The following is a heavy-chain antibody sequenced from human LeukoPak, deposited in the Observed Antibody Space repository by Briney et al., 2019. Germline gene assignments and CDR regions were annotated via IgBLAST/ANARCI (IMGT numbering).Heavy chain of an antibody. J-gene: IGHJ3*02. CDR1: GGTFSSYA. V-gene: IGHV1-69*01. CDR2: IIPIFGTA. Sequence: SVKVSCKASGGTFSSYAISWVRQAPGQGLEWMGGIIPIFGTANYAQKFQGRVTITADESTSTAYMELSSLRSEDTAVYYCARDPRGTMATRKKAFDIWGQGTMVTVSS. D-gene: IGHD3-10*01. CDR3: ARDPRGTMATRKKAFDI.